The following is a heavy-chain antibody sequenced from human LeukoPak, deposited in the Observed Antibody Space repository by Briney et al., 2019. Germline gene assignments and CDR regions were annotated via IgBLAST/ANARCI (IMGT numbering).Heavy chain of an antibody. Sequence: GGSLRLSCAASGFTFSSYAMSWVRQAPCKGLDWVAFIHYDGSNKYYADSVKGRFTISRDSAKNSLYLQMNSLRAEDTAVYYCARALLYDYVWGSYRYNAFDIWGQGTMVTVSS. CDR1: GFTFSSYA. D-gene: IGHD3-16*02. V-gene: IGHV3-30*02. J-gene: IGHJ3*02. CDR3: ARALLYDYVWGSYRYNAFDI. CDR2: IHYDGSNK.